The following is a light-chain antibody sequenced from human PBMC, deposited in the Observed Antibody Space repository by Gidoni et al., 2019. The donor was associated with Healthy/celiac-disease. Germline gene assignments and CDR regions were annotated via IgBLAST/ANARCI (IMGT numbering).Light chain of an antibody. CDR2: EVS. V-gene: IGLV2-14*01. CDR3: SSYTSSSPWV. CDR1: SSDVGGYNY. Sequence: QSALTQPASVSGSPGPSITISCTGTSSDVGGYNYVSWYQHQPGKAPKLMIYEVSNRPSGVSNRFSGSKSGNTASLTISGIQAEDEADYYCSSYTSSSPWVFGGGTKLTVL. J-gene: IGLJ2*01.